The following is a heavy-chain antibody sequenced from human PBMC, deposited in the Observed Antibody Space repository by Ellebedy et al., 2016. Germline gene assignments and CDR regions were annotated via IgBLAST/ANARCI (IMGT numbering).Heavy chain of an antibody. Sequence: GESLKISCAASGFTVSTNYMKWVRQAPGKGLEWVSAIFSDGNTYYADSVKGRFTISRDNSKNTLYLQMNSLRAEDTAVYYCARDVTPYGDYIYFDYWGQGTAVTVS. CDR1: GFTVSTNY. CDR2: IFSDGNT. D-gene: IGHD4-17*01. V-gene: IGHV3-53*01. CDR3: ARDVTPYGDYIYFDY. J-gene: IGHJ4*03.